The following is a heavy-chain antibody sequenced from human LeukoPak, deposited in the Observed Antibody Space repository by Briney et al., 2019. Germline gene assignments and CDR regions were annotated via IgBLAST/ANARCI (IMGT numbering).Heavy chain of an antibody. V-gene: IGHV4-59*01. CDR3: ARETTGTTRGNWFAP. J-gene: IGHJ5*02. CDR2: IYFIGST. Sequence: SETLSLTCTVSGNSISDYYWSWIRQSPGKGLEWIGRIYFIGSTDYNPPLKSRVTISVDTSKNLFSLRLSSVTAADPAVYYCARETTGTTRGNWFAPWGQGTLVTVSS. D-gene: IGHD1-1*01. CDR1: GNSISDYY.